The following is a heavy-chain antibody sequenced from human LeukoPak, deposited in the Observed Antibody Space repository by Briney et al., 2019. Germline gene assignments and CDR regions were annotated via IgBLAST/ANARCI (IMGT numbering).Heavy chain of an antibody. J-gene: IGHJ4*02. Sequence: SETLSLTCAVYGGSFSGYYWSWIRQLPGKGLEWIGEINHSGSSNYNPSLKSRVTISVDTSRNQFSLRLSSVTAADTAVYYCARPNHKDHCSSTSCYRYFDYWGQGTLVTVSS. CDR3: ARPNHKDHCSSTSCYRYFDY. D-gene: IGHD2-2*02. CDR1: GGSFSGYY. CDR2: INHSGSS. V-gene: IGHV4-34*01.